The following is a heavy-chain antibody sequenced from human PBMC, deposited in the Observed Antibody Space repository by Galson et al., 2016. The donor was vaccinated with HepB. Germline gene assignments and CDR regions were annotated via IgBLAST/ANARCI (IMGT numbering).Heavy chain of an antibody. Sequence: SETLSLTCAVSGASISDNWWSWVRRPPGKGLDWIGEVYHSGTTNLNPSLQSRGTISIDNSRNQFSLQLTSVTAADTAVYYCARHISVPRTRGFDYWGQGILVTVSS. D-gene: IGHD6-19*01. V-gene: IGHV4-4*02. CDR2: VYHSGTT. CDR3: ARHISVPRTRGFDY. CDR1: GASISDNW. J-gene: IGHJ4*02.